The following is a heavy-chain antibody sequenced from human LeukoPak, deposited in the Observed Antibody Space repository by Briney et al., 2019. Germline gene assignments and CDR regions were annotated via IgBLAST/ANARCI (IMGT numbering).Heavy chain of an antibody. Sequence: PGGSLRLSCAASGFTFSSYAMSWVRQAPGQGLEWVSAISGSGGSTYYADSVKGRFTISRDNSKNTLYLQMNSLRAEDTAIYYCAKDLLTTVRGVNLFDYWGQGALVTVSS. CDR1: GFTFSSYA. CDR2: ISGSGGST. V-gene: IGHV3-23*01. D-gene: IGHD3-10*01. CDR3: AKDLLTTVRGVNLFDY. J-gene: IGHJ4*02.